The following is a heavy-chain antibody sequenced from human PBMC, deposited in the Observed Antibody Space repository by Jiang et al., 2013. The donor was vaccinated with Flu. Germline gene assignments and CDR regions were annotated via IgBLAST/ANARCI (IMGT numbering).Heavy chain of an antibody. V-gene: IGHV4-61*02. CDR2: IYASGST. CDR1: GGSISSGHYY. D-gene: IGHD4-11*01. CDR3: ARDLADYSGRGYYFDK. J-gene: IGHJ4*02. Sequence: GSGLVKPSETLSLTCTVSGGSISSGHYYWSWIRQPAGKGLEWIGSIYASGSTMYNPSLKSRITMSVDTSKNQFSLRLSSATAADTALYYCARDLADYSGRGYYFDKWGQGTLVTVSS.